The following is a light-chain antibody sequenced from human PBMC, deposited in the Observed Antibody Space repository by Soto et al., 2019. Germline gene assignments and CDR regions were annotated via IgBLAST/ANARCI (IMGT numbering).Light chain of an antibody. Sequence: DIQMTQSPSSLSASVGDRVTISCRASQTISTHLNWYQQKPGRVPQLLIYTASTLQSGVTSRFSGSGSVTDFTLTISSLQPEDFATYYCEQSYFVPRTFGQGTKVDI. V-gene: IGKV1-39*01. CDR3: EQSYFVPRT. J-gene: IGKJ1*01. CDR1: QTISTH. CDR2: TAS.